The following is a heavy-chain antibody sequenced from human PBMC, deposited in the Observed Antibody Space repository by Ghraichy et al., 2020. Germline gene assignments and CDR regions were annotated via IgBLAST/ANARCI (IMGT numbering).Heavy chain of an antibody. D-gene: IGHD5-12*01. CDR3: ARWIGRGYDY. V-gene: IGHV4-61*01. J-gene: IGHJ4*02. CDR2: IYHTGST. CDR1: GGSVSSDSYY. Sequence: SQTLSLTCTVSGGSVSSDSYYWGWIRQPPGKGLEWIGFIYHTGSTNYNPSLKSRVTISVDTSKNQFSLKLTSVTAADTAMYYCARWIGRGYDYWGQGTLVTVSS.